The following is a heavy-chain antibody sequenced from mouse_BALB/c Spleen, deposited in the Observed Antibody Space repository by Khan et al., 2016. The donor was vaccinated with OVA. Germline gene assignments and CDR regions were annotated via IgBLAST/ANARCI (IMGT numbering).Heavy chain of an antibody. V-gene: IGHV2-6-5*01. Sequence: QVRLQQSGPGLVAPSQSLSITCTVSGFSLTDYAVSWIRQPPGKGLEWLGAIWAGGSKYYNSALKSRLSISKDNSKSQVFLKMNSLQTDDTAMYYGAKDPPYYAMDYWGQGTSVTVSS. CDR2: IWAGGSK. J-gene: IGHJ4*01. CDR3: AKDPPYYAMDY. CDR1: GFSLTDYA.